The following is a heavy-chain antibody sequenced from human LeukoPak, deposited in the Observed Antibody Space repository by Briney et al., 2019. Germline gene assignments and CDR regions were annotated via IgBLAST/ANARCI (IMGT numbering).Heavy chain of an antibody. CDR3: ARPRSLAAPSSWFDP. CDR1: GGSISTSSYY. CDR2: IYYSGNT. V-gene: IGHV4-39*01. Sequence: SETLSLTCTVSGGSISTSSYYWAWIRRPPGKGLEWIGSIYYSGNTYYNSSLESRVTISVDTSDKHFSLELTSVTAADTAVYYCARPRSLAAPSSWFDPWGQGTLVIVSS. J-gene: IGHJ5*02. D-gene: IGHD2-15*01.